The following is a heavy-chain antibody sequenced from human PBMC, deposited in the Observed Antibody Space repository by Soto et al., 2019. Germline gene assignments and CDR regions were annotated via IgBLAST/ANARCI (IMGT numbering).Heavy chain of an antibody. CDR2: IIPILGIA. CDR1: GGTFSSYT. D-gene: IGHD2-2*01. Sequence: ASVKVSCKASGGTFSSYTISWVRQAPGQGLEWMGRIIPILGIANYAQKFQGRVTITADKSTSTAYMELSSLRSEDTAVYYCGRAPVVVPAASHYYYYMDVWGKGTTVTVSS. J-gene: IGHJ6*03. V-gene: IGHV1-69*02. CDR3: GRAPVVVPAASHYYYYMDV.